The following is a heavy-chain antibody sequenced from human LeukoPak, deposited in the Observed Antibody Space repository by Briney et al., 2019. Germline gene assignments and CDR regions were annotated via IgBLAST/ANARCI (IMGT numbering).Heavy chain of an antibody. Sequence: ASVKVSCKASGYTFTNHGFSWVQQAPGQGLEWMGWISTYNGDTNYAQNLQGRVTMTTDTSTSTAYMEMRSLRSDDTAVYYCARDCSSTSCYNVYWGQGTLVTVSS. CDR3: ARDCSSTSCYNVY. CDR2: ISTYNGDT. V-gene: IGHV1-18*01. CDR1: GYTFTNHG. J-gene: IGHJ4*02. D-gene: IGHD2-2*02.